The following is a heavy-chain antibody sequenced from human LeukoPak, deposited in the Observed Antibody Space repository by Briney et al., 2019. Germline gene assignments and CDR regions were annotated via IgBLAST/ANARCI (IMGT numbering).Heavy chain of an antibody. V-gene: IGHV4-39*01. CDR1: GGSIRSSNYY. Sequence: PSETLSLTCTVSGGSIRSSNYYWGWIRQPPGKGLEWIGNIDYSGSIYYNSSLKSRVSISVDTSKNQFSLKLSSVTAADTAVYYCARSYLANRYYYIDVWGKGTTVAVSS. CDR2: IDYSGSI. J-gene: IGHJ6*03. CDR3: ARSYLANRYYYIDV. D-gene: IGHD2/OR15-2a*01.